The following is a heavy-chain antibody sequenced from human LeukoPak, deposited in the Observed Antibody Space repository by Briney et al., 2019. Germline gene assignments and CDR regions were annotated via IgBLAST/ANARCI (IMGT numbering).Heavy chain of an antibody. CDR3: ARSYYYGSGSYFD. J-gene: IGHJ4*02. CDR2: INSDGSST. V-gene: IGHV3-74*01. Sequence: GGSLRLSCAASGFTFSSYWMHWVRQAPGKGLVWVSRINSDGSSTSYADSVKGRFTISRDNSKNTLYLQMNSLRPEDTAVYYCARSYYYGSGSYFDWGQGTLVTVSS. CDR1: GFTFSSYW. D-gene: IGHD3-10*01.